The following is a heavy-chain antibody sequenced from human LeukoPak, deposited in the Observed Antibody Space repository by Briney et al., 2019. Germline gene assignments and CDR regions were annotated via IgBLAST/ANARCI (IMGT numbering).Heavy chain of an antibody. J-gene: IGHJ4*02. CDR2: TYYRSKWYN. CDR1: GDSVSSNSVA. Sequence: SQTLSLTCAISGDSVSSNSVAWNWIRQSPSRGLEWLGRTYYRSKWYNEHAILVKSRITINPDTSKNQFSLQLNSVTPEDTAVYYCARQDGPFDCWGQGTLVTVSS. V-gene: IGHV6-1*01. CDR3: ARQDGPFDC. D-gene: IGHD2-15*01.